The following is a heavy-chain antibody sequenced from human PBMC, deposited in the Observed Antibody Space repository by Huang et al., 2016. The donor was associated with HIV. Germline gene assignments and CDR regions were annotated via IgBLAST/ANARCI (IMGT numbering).Heavy chain of an antibody. J-gene: IGHJ3*02. Sequence: QITLKESGPALVKPSQTLTLTCSVSALSLTTSGVGVGWIRQPPGKALEWLALIYWNDEKRYNPLLRNMRAISRLTSKRQVVLRFANVNPVDRAAFRFARRYITPSLSSGVGAFVIWGQGTVVAVSS. CDR1: ALSLTTSGVG. D-gene: IGHD3-16*01. CDR3: ARRYITPSLSSGVGAFVI. V-gene: IGHV2-5*01. CDR2: IYWNDEK.